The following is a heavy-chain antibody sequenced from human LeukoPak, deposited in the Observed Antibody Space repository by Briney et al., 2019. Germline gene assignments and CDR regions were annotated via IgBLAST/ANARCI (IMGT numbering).Heavy chain of an antibody. V-gene: IGHV3-7*01. CDR1: GFTFSTYW. CDR2: IKQDGSEK. Sequence: PGGSLRLSCAASGFTFSTYWMSWVRQAPGKGLEWVANIKQDGSEKYYVDSVKGRFTISRDNAKNSLNLQMNSLRAEDTAVYHCARGQIGAAGVWDYWGQGTLVTVSS. D-gene: IGHD2-8*01. J-gene: IGHJ4*02. CDR3: ARGQIGAAGVWDY.